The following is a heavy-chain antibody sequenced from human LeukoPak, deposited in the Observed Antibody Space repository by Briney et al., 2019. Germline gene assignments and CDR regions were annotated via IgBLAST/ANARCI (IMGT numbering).Heavy chain of an antibody. CDR3: AREPTHYYYGMDV. Sequence: GGSLRLSCAASGFTFSSYSVNWVRQAPGKGLEWVSSISSSSSYIYYADSVKGRFTISRDNAKNSLYLQMNSLRAEDTAVYYCAREPTHYYYGMDVWGQGTTVTVSS. CDR2: ISSSSSYI. J-gene: IGHJ6*02. CDR1: GFTFSSYS. V-gene: IGHV3-21*01.